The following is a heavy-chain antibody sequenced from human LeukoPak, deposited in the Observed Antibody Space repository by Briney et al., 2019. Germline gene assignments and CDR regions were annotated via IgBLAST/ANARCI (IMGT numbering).Heavy chain of an antibody. CDR2: IYYSGST. J-gene: IGHJ3*02. CDR1: GGSISSYY. CDR3: ARGSRWVIPDAFDI. V-gene: IGHV4-39*07. D-gene: IGHD3-16*02. Sequence: SETLSLTCTVSGGSISSYYWGWIRQPPGKGLEWIGSIYYSGSTYYNPSLKSRVTISVDTSKNQFSLKLSSVTAADTAVYYCARGSRWVIPDAFDIWGQGTMVTVSS.